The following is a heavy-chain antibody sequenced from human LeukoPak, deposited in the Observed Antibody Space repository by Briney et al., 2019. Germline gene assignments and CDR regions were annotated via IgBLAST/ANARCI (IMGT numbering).Heavy chain of an antibody. J-gene: IGHJ4*02. CDR3: ATTTITMVRGVPNNFDY. V-gene: IGHV3-30*03. CDR1: GFTFSSYG. CDR2: ISYDGSNK. D-gene: IGHD3-10*01. Sequence: PGRSLRLSCAASGFTFSSYGMHWVRQAPGKGLEWVAVISYDGSNKYYADSVKGRFTISRDNSKNTLYLQMNSLRAEDTAVYYCATTTITMVRGVPNNFDYWGQGTLVTVSS.